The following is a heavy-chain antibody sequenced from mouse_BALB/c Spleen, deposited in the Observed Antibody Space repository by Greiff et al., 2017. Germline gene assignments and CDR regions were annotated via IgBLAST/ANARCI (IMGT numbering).Heavy chain of an antibody. CDR3: AVGYYAMDY. Sequence: EVQLQESGPGLVKPSQSLSLTCTVTGYSITSDYAWNWIRQFPGNKLEWMGYISYSGSTSYNPSLKSRISITRDTSKNQFFLQLNSVTTEDTATYYCAVGYYAMDYWGQGTSVTVSS. J-gene: IGHJ4*01. CDR2: ISYSGST. CDR1: GYSITSDYA. V-gene: IGHV3-2*02.